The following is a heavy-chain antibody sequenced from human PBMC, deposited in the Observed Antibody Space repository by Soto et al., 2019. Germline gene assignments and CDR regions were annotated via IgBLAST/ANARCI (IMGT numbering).Heavy chain of an antibody. CDR2: IIPIFGTA. CDR1: GGTFSSYA. V-gene: IGHV1-69*13. CDR3: AAWERYSSSWYENYYYFGMDV. Sequence: SVKVSCKASGGTFSSYAISWVRQAPGQGLEWMGGIIPIFGTANYAQKFQGRVTITADESTSTAYMELSSLRSEDTAVYYCAAWERYSSSWYENYYYFGMDVGGKGTTVTVSA. J-gene: IGHJ6*04. D-gene: IGHD6-13*01.